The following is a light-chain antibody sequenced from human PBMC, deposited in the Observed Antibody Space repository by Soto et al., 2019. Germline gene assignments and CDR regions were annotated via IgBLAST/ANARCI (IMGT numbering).Light chain of an antibody. CDR3: SSYTSSSKV. J-gene: IGLJ1*01. CDR2: EVS. V-gene: IGLV2-14*01. Sequence: QSVLTQPAAVSGSLGQSITISCTGTSSDVGGYNYVSWYQQHPGKAPKLMIYEVSNRPSGISNRFSGSKSGNPASLTISGLQAEDEADYYCSSYTSSSKVFGTGTKVTVL. CDR1: SSDVGGYNY.